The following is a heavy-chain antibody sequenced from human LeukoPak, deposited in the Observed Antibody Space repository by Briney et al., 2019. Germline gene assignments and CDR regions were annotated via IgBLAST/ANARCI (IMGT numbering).Heavy chain of an antibody. CDR2: ISGSGGAT. CDR1: GFTFNSYA. J-gene: IGHJ4*02. D-gene: IGHD3-3*01. CDR3: AKGPRVTIFGVDDY. V-gene: IGHV3-23*01. Sequence: GGSVRLSCAASGFTFNSYAMSWVRQAPGKGLKWVSAISGSGGATYYADSVKGRFTISRDNSKDTLYLQMDSLRAEDTAVYYCAKGPRVTIFGVDDYWGQGTLVTVSS.